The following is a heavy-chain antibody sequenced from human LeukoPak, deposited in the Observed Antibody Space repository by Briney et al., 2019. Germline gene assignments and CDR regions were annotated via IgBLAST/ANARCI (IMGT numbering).Heavy chain of an antibody. D-gene: IGHD5-12*01. CDR1: GITFSIYT. V-gene: IGHV3-23*01. J-gene: IGHJ4*02. CDR3: AKEGGYDGVDW. CDR2: IVGSGRNT. Sequence: GGSLRLSCAASGITFSIYTMSWVCQAPGKGLEWVSAIVGSGRNTYYADSVKGRFTISRDNSKNTLYLQMNSLRAEDTAVYHCAKEGGYDGVDWWGQGTLVTVSS.